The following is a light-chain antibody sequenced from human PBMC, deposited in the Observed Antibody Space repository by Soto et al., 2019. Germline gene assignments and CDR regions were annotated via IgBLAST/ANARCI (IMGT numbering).Light chain of an antibody. Sequence: QSALTQPASVSGSPGQSITISCTGTSSDFGSFKYVSWYQQHPGKAPKLMIHDVSNRPSGVSNRFSGSKSGNTASLTISGLQAEDEADYYCSSYTTSSTYVFGTGTKLTVL. CDR3: SSYTTSSTYV. J-gene: IGLJ1*01. CDR1: SSDFGSFKY. CDR2: DVS. V-gene: IGLV2-14*01.